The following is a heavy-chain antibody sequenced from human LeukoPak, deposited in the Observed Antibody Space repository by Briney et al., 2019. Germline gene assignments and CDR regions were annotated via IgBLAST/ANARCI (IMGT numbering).Heavy chain of an antibody. V-gene: IGHV3-7*05. Sequence: PGGSLRLSCAASGFSFSRYWMTWVRQAPGKGLEWVANIKEDGTKTYYVDSVKGRFTVSRDNAQNSLYLQMNSLTPEDTAVYFCARGEAFCDYWGQGALVTASS. CDR3: ARGEAFCDY. J-gene: IGHJ4*02. CDR1: GFSFSRYW. CDR2: IKEDGTKT.